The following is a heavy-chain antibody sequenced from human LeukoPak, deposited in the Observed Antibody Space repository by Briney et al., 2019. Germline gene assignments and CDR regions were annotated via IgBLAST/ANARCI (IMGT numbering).Heavy chain of an antibody. CDR1: GFTFSSCG. CDR2: IRYDGSTK. Sequence: GGSLRLSCAASGFTFSSCGMHWVRQAPGKGLEWVAFIRYDGSTKYYADSVKGRFTISRDNSKNTPCLQMNSLRAEDTAVYYCAGGTVTTFDYWGQGTLVTVSS. CDR3: AGGTVTTFDY. V-gene: IGHV3-30*02. D-gene: IGHD4-17*01. J-gene: IGHJ4*02.